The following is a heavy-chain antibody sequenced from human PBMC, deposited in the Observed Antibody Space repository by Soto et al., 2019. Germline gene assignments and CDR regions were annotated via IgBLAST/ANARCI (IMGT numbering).Heavy chain of an antibody. CDR3: TRDIGGRGAY. CDR2: INEYGSVI. CDR1: GFTFSSYW. J-gene: IGHJ4*02. D-gene: IGHD3-16*01. V-gene: IGHV3-74*01. Sequence: DVQLVESGGGLVRPGGSLRLSCAASGFTFSSYWMHWVRQVPGKGLVWVSRINEYGSVINYADSVKGRFTIFRDNSKNPLYLEMNSLRAEDAAVYYCTRDIGGRGAYWGQGTLVTVSS.